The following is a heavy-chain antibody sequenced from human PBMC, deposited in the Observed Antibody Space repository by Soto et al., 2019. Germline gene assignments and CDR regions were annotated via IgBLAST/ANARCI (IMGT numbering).Heavy chain of an antibody. CDR3: AHRRADSSGYYYVWYLGY. V-gene: IGHV2-5*02. CDR2: IYWDDDK. Sequence: QITLKESGPTLVKPTQTLTLTCTFSGFSLSTSGVGVGWIRQPPGKALEWLALIYWDDDKRYSPSLKSRLTITKDTSKNQVVLTMTNMDPVDTATYYCAHRRADSSGYYYVWYLGYWGQGTLVTVSS. D-gene: IGHD3-22*01. CDR1: GFSLSTSGVG. J-gene: IGHJ4*02.